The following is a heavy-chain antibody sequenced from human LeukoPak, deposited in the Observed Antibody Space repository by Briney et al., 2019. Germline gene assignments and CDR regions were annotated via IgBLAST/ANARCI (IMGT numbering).Heavy chain of an antibody. V-gene: IGHV3-30*03. CDR1: GFTFSSYS. CDR3: ARAGDFWSGTQYNWFDP. J-gene: IGHJ5*02. Sequence: GGSLRLSCAASGFTFSSYSMNWVRQAPGKGLEWVAVISYDGSNKYYADSVKGRFTISRDNSKNTLYLQMSSLRAEDTAVYYCARAGDFWSGTQYNWFDPWGQGTLVTVSS. CDR2: ISYDGSNK. D-gene: IGHD3-3*01.